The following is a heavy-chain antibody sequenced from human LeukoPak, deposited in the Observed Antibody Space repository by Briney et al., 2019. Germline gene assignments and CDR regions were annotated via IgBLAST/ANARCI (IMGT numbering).Heavy chain of an antibody. Sequence: SETLSLTCTVSGGSISSYYWSWIRQPPGKGLEWIGYIYYSGSTNYNPSLKSRVTISVDTSKNQFSLKLSSVTAADTAVYYCARERGVPTHAFDIWGQGTMVTVSS. CDR3: ARERGVPTHAFDI. CDR1: GGSISSYY. D-gene: IGHD4/OR15-4a*01. CDR2: IYYSGST. V-gene: IGHV4-59*01. J-gene: IGHJ3*02.